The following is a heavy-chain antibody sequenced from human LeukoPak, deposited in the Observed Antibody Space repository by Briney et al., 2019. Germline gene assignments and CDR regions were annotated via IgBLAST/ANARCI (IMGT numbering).Heavy chain of an antibody. CDR1: GFTFSDYW. Sequence: GGSLRLSCAASGFTFSDYWMRWVRHAPGKGLVWVSHISTDGSSTTYADSVRGRFIISRDNARNTLYLQMNSLRVGDTAVYYCATSPICSNDWGQGTLVTVSS. V-gene: IGHV3-74*01. D-gene: IGHD2-8*01. J-gene: IGHJ4*02. CDR2: ISTDGSST. CDR3: ATSPICSND.